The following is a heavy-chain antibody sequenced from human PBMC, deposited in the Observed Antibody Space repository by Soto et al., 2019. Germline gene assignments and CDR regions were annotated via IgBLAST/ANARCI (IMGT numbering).Heavy chain of an antibody. V-gene: IGHV3-30*18. CDR2: ISYDGSNK. Sequence: GGSLRLSCAASGFTFSSYGMHWVRQAPGKGLEWVAVISYDGSNKYYADSVKGRFTISRDNSKNTLYLQMNSLRAEDTAVYYCAKDGEPAASYYYYGMDVWGQGTTVTVSS. D-gene: IGHD2-2*01. CDR3: AKDGEPAASYYYYGMDV. CDR1: GFTFSSYG. J-gene: IGHJ6*02.